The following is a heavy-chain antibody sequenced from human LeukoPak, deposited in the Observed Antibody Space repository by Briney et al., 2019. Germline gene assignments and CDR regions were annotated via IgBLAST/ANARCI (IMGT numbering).Heavy chain of an antibody. Sequence: PSETLSLTWAVYGGSFSGYYWSWIRQPPGKGLEWIGEINHSGSTNYNPSLKSRVTISVDTSKNQFSLKLSSVTAADTAVYYCASSCSGGSCSTPTRLDYWGQGTLVTVSS. D-gene: IGHD2-15*01. CDR1: GGSFSGYY. CDR3: ASSCSGGSCSTPTRLDY. V-gene: IGHV4-34*01. J-gene: IGHJ4*02. CDR2: INHSGST.